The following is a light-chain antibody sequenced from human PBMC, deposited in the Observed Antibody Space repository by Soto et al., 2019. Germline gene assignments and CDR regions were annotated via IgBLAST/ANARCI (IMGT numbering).Light chain of an antibody. CDR3: QQRSNWPPWT. J-gene: IGKJ1*01. CDR2: GAS. CDR1: QSVSSN. V-gene: IGKV3-15*01. Sequence: EIVVTQSPATLSVSPGERATLSCRASQSVSSNLAWYQQKPGQAPRLLINGASTRATGIPARFSGSGSGTEFSLTISSLQSEDFAVYYCQQRSNWPPWTFGQGTKVDIK.